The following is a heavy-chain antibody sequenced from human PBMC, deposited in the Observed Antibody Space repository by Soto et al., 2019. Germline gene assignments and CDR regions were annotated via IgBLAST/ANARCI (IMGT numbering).Heavy chain of an antibody. CDR1: GYTFTNYD. CDR3: ARIRCRRTWFDP. V-gene: IGHV1-8*01. Sequence: QVQLVQSGAEVKKPGASVKVSCKASGYTFTNYDIHWVRQAIGQGLKWMGWMNPDSGNTGQSKQFQGRVTMTRDASISTAYMEMSSLRSEDTAVHYCARIRCRRTWFDPWGQGTLVTVSS. J-gene: IGHJ5*02. CDR2: MNPDSGNT.